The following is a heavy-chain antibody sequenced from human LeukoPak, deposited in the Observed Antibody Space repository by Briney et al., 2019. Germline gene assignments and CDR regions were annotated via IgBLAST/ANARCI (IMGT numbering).Heavy chain of an antibody. CDR3: SFATSGWKATLDY. Sequence: GGSLRLSCTASGITFRNSAINWVPQAPGKGLGWVGFITSNSNGATAEYATSVKGRFSISRDDSTSIAYLQMNSLKSEDTGVYYCSFATSGWKATLDYWGRGSPVTVS. J-gene: IGHJ4*02. D-gene: IGHD6-19*01. CDR1: GITFRNSA. V-gene: IGHV3-49*04. CDR2: ITSNSNGATA.